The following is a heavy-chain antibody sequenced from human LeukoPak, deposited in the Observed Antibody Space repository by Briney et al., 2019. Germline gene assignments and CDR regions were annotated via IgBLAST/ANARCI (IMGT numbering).Heavy chain of an antibody. Sequence: ASVKVSCKASGYTFTSYDINWVRQATGQGLEWMGWMDPNSGNTGYAQKFQGRGTMTRNTSISTAYMELSSLRSEDTAAYYCAREQYYYGSGTRLCHYDYWGQGTLVTVSS. V-gene: IGHV1-8*01. D-gene: IGHD3-10*01. J-gene: IGHJ4*02. CDR1: GYTFTSYD. CDR2: MDPNSGNT. CDR3: AREQYYYGSGTRLCHYDY.